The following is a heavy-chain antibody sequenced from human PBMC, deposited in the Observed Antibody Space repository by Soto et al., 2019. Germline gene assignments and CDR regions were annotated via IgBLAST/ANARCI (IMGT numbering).Heavy chain of an antibody. Sequence: GASVKVSFKASGYTFTRYGISWVRQAPGQGLEWMGWISAYNGNTNYAQKLQGRVTMTTDTSTSTAYMELRSLRPDDTAVYYCARDLGSGDYDYWGQGTLVTVSS. J-gene: IGHJ4*02. CDR2: ISAYNGNT. D-gene: IGHD4-17*01. CDR1: GYTFTRYG. CDR3: ARDLGSGDYDY. V-gene: IGHV1-18*01.